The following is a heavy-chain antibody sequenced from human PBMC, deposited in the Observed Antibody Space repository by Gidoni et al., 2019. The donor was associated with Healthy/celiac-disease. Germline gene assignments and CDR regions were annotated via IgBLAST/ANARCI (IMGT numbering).Heavy chain of an antibody. Sequence: QVQLVESGGGVVQPGRSLRLSCEASGFTFSSYGMHWVRQAPGKGLEWVAVIWYDGSNKYYADSVKGRFTISRDNSKNTLYLQMNSLRAEDTAVYYCARGHLHSNGDWFDPWGQGTLVTVSS. CDR1: GFTFSSYG. CDR3: ARGHLHSNGDWFDP. V-gene: IGHV3-33*01. D-gene: IGHD2-21*01. J-gene: IGHJ5*02. CDR2: IWYDGSNK.